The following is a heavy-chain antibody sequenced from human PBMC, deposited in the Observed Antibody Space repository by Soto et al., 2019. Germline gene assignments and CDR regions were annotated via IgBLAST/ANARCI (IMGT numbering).Heavy chain of an antibody. CDR3: ARDPVNYYGSWTYGMDV. V-gene: IGHV3-30-3*01. J-gene: IGHJ6*02. CDR1: GLTLSRFA. Sequence: QVQLVESGGGVVQPGRSLRLSCAASGLTLSRFAXHWVRQAPGKGLEWVAVIGYDGSNKDYADSVKGRFTISRDNSKNTLYLQMNSLRPEDTAVYYCARDPVNYYGSWTYGMDVWGQGTTVTVSS. D-gene: IGHD3-10*01. CDR2: IGYDGSNK.